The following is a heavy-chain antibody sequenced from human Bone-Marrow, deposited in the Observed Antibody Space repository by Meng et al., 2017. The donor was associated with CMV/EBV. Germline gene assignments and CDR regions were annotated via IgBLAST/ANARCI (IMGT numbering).Heavy chain of an antibody. J-gene: IGHJ5*02. D-gene: IGHD3-16*01. V-gene: IGHV1-2*02. CDR3: ARSRVTLRSNPVGWFDP. CDR1: GYTFTGYY. Sequence: ASVKVSCKASGYTFTGYYMHWVRQAPGQGLEWMGWINPNSGGTNYAQKFQGRVTMTRDTSISTAYMELSRLRSDDTAVDYCARSRVTLRSNPVGWFDPWGQGTLVTVSS. CDR2: INPNSGGT.